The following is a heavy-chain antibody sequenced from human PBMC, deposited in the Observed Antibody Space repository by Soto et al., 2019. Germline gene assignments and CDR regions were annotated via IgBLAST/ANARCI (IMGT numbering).Heavy chain of an antibody. D-gene: IGHD2-8*02. V-gene: IGHV4-39*07. J-gene: IGHJ4*01. CDR2: IYHSGST. CDR3: ASLGYCSGADCHGTR. Sequence: SETLSLNCSVSGVSMSSGGFYWSWIRQHPGQGLEWVGDIYHSGSTYYNPSLKSRVTISVDKFKNQFSLKLSSVTAADTAVYFCASLGYCSGADCHGTRWGQGILVTVSS. CDR1: GVSMSSGGFY.